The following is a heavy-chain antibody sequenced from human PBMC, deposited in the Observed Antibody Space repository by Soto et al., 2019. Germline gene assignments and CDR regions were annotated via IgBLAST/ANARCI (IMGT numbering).Heavy chain of an antibody. CDR1: GGSLSRYY. V-gene: IGHV4-4*07. CDR3: AAYSSTLGTFDI. J-gene: IGHJ3*02. CDR2: ISTSGST. D-gene: IGHD6-13*01. Sequence: SETLSLSCIVSGGSLSRYYWTWIRQPAGKGLEWIGRISTSGSTNYNPSLKSRVTMSVDTSKNQFSLKLSSVAAADTAVYYCAAYSSTLGTFDIWGQGTKVTV.